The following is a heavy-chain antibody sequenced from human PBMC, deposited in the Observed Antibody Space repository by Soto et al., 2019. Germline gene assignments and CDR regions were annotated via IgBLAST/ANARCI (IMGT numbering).Heavy chain of an antibody. CDR2: ISAYNGNT. J-gene: IGHJ5*02. V-gene: IGHV1-18*01. CDR3: ARASVFGVVIKPTNWFDP. Sequence: ASVNVSCKASGYTFTSYGISWVRRAPGQGLEWMGWISAYNGNTNYAQKLQGRVTMTPDTSTSTAYMELRSLRSDDTAVYYCARASVFGVVIKPTNWFDPWGQGTLVTVSS. CDR1: GYTFTSYG. D-gene: IGHD3-3*01.